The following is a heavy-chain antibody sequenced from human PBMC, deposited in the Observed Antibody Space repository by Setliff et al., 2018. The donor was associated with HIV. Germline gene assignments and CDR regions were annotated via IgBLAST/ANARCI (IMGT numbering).Heavy chain of an antibody. V-gene: IGHV3-30*02. D-gene: IGHD3-16*01. CDR1: GFTFSTYG. CDR3: GKDRYDNYVWGSYHGPDF. Sequence: GGSLRLSCAASGFTFSTYGMHWVRQAPGMGLEWVAFVRYDGNNENYADSVKGRFTISRDNSKNTLYLQMNSLRAEDTAVYYCGKDRYDNYVWGSYHGPDFWGQGTLVTVSS. J-gene: IGHJ4*02. CDR2: VRYDGNNE.